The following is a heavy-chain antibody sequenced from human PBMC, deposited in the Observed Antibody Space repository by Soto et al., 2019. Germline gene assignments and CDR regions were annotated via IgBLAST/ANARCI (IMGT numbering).Heavy chain of an antibody. CDR1: GGSFSDFS. Sequence: QVQLQQWGAGLLKPSDTLSLTCAVYGGSFSDFSWSWIRQSHGKGLECIGEINPGAITNYIPSLKTRVTMSLDTANNQFSLKLHSVIAADTAVYYCARVLRARAYIYDGSGYSRQNWFDPLGQGTLVTVSS. V-gene: IGHV4-34*01. CDR2: INPGAIT. D-gene: IGHD3-22*01. CDR3: ARVLRARAYIYDGSGYSRQNWFDP. J-gene: IGHJ5*02.